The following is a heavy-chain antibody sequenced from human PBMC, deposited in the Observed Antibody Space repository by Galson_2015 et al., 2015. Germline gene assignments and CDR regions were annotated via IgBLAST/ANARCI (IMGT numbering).Heavy chain of an antibody. CDR2: IKSKTDGGTT. J-gene: IGHJ6*03. CDR3: TTDSLELLYYYYYMDV. CDR1: GFTFSNAW. D-gene: IGHD1-7*01. V-gene: IGHV3-15*01. Sequence: SLRLSCAASGFTFSNAWMSWVRQAPGKGLEWVGRIKSKTDGGTTDYAAPVKGRFTISRGDSKNTLYLQMNSLKTEDTAVYYCTTDSLELLYYYYYMDVWGKGTTVTVSS.